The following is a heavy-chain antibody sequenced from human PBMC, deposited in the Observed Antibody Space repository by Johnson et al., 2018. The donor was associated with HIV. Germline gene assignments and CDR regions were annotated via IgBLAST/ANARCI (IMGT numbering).Heavy chain of an antibody. CDR1: GFTVSSNY. D-gene: IGHD7-27*01. Sequence: VQLVESGGGLVQPGGSLRLSCAASGFTVSSNYMSWVRQAPGKGLEWVANIKQDGSEKYYVDSVKGRFTISRDNAKNSLYLQMNSLRAEDTALYYCARELKLGYNAFDFWGQGTMVTVSS. CDR2: IKQDGSEK. J-gene: IGHJ3*01. V-gene: IGHV3-7*01. CDR3: ARELKLGYNAFDF.